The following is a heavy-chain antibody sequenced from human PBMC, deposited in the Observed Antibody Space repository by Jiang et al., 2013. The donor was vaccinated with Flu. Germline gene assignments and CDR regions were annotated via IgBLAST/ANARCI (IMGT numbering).Heavy chain of an antibody. V-gene: IGHV4-59*01. J-gene: IGHJ4*02. CDR3: ARLKCSDGSCFEEF. Sequence: TLSLTCSVSGGSLISYYWSWDPAAPREGTGVDWLYYNGITADNPSLRSRLTISVDTSKNQFSLKLSSVTAADTALYYCARLKCSDGSCFEEFWGRGTLVTVSS. CDR1: GGSLISYY. D-gene: IGHD2-15*01. CDR2: YNGIT.